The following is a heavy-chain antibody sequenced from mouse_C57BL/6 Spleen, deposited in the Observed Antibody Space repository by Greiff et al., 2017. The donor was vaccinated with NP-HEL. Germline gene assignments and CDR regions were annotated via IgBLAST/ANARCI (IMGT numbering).Heavy chain of an antibody. CDR2: IYPGDGDT. Sequence: QVQLQQSGPELVKPGASVKISCKASGYAFSSSWMNWVKQRPGKGLEWIGRIYPGDGDTNYNGKFKGKATLTADKSSSTAYMQLSSLTSEDSAVYFCARSLYYDYDYYAMDYWGQGTSVTVSS. D-gene: IGHD2-4*01. CDR3: ARSLYYDYDYYAMDY. CDR1: GYAFSSSW. J-gene: IGHJ4*01. V-gene: IGHV1-82*01.